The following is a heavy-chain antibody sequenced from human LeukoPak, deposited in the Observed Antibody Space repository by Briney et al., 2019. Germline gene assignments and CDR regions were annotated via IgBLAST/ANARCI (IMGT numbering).Heavy chain of an antibody. CDR1: GGTFSSYA. D-gene: IGHD1-26*01. CDR2: IIPIFGTA. V-gene: IGHV1-69*13. CDR3: ARTWELRGWFDY. Sequence: GASVKVSCRASGGTFSSYAISWVRQAPGQGLEWMGGIIPIFGTANYAQKFQGRVTITADESTSTAYMELSSLRSEDTAVYYCARTWELRGWFDYWGQGTLVTVSS. J-gene: IGHJ4*02.